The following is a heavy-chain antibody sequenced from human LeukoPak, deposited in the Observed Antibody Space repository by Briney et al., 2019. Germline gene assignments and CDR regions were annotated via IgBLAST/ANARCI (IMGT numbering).Heavy chain of an antibody. CDR1: AFTFRNYA. CDR3: AKDRTGLLVVPAALDY. D-gene: IGHD2-2*01. CDR2: ISHDERNI. V-gene: IGHV3-30*18. J-gene: IGHJ4*02. Sequence: PGRSLRLSCAASAFTFRNYAMHWVRQAPGKGLEWVAVISHDERNIYYADSVKGRLTISRDNSKNTLYLQMNSLRAEDTAVYYCAKDRTGLLVVPAALDYWGQGTLVTVSS.